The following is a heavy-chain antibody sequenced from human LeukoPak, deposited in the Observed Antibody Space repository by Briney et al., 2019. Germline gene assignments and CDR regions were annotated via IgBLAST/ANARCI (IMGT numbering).Heavy chain of an antibody. Sequence: PSETASLTCTVSGGSISSYYWSCIRQPPGKGLEWIGYIYYSGSTYYNPSLKSRVTISVDTSKNQFSLKLSSVTAADTAVYYCASERLQLHAFDIWGQGTMVTVSS. CDR3: ASERLQLHAFDI. J-gene: IGHJ3*02. CDR1: GGSISSYY. D-gene: IGHD5-18*01. V-gene: IGHV4-59*06. CDR2: IYYSGST.